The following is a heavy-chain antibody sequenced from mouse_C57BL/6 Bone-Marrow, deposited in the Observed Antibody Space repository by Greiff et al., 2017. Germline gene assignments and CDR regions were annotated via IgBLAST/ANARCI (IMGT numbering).Heavy chain of an antibody. J-gene: IGHJ4*01. D-gene: IGHD2-5*01. CDR1: GYTFTSYW. CDR2: IDPSDSYT. V-gene: IGHV1-69*01. CDR3: ARTAYYSNYDAMDY. Sequence: QVQLQQPGAELVMPGASVKLSCKASGYTFTSYWMHWVKQRPGQGLAWIGEIDPSDSYTNYNQKFKGKSTLTVDKSSSTAYMQLSSLTSEDSAVYYCARTAYYSNYDAMDYWGQGTSVTVSA.